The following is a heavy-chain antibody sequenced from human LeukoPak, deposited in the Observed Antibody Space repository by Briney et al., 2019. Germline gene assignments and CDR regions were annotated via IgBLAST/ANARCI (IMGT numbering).Heavy chain of an antibody. CDR2: IYYSGST. D-gene: IGHD5-18*01. CDR3: ARSSPGYSYLSTLSYFDL. J-gene: IGHJ2*01. V-gene: IGHV4-59*01. CDR1: GGSISSYY. Sequence: SETLSLTCTVSGGSISSYYWSRIRQPPGKGLEWIGYIYYSGSTNYNPSLKSRVTISVDTSKNQFSLKLSSVTAADTAVYYCARSSPGYSYLSTLSYFDLWGRGTLVTVSS.